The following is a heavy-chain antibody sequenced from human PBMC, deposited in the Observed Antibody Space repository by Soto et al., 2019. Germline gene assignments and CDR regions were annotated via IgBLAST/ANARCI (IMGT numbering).Heavy chain of an antibody. CDR1: GFTFSRYW. Sequence: EVQLVESGGGLVQPGGSLRLSCAASGFTFSRYWMHWVRQAPGEGLVWVSHINDDGTITTYADSVKGRFTISRDNAENTVYLEMNSLRNDDTAAYYFLPSGLRYGNDAFDIWGQGTMVTVSS. D-gene: IGHD3-3*01. J-gene: IGHJ3*02. CDR3: LPSGLRYGNDAFDI. CDR2: INDDGTIT. V-gene: IGHV3-74*03.